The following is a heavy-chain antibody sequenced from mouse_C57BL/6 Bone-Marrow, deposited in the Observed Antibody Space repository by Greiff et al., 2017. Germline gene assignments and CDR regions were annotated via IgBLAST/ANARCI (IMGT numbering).Heavy chain of an antibody. CDR1: GFTFSSYG. CDR3: ARRGDGTMDY. CDR2: ISSGGSYT. Sequence: EVQLVESGGDLVKPGGSLKLSCAASGFTFSSYGMSWVRQTPDKRLEWVATISSGGSYTYYPDSVKGRFTISRDNAKNTLYLQMSSLKSEDTAMXYCARRGDGTMDYWGQGTSVTVSS. J-gene: IGHJ4*01. V-gene: IGHV5-6*01.